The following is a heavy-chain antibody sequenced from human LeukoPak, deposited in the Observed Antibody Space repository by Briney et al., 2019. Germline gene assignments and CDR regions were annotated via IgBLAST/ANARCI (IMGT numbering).Heavy chain of an antibody. CDR2: ISSSSSYI. CDR1: GFTFSSYS. J-gene: IGHJ4*02. V-gene: IGHV3-21*01. CDR3: ARGYCSGGSCYLDY. D-gene: IGHD2-15*01. Sequence: GGSLRLSCAASGFTFSSYSMNCVRQAPGKGLEWVSSISSSSSYIYYADSVKGRFTISRDNAKNSLYLQMNSLRAEDTAVYYCARGYCSGGSCYLDYWGQGTLVTVSS.